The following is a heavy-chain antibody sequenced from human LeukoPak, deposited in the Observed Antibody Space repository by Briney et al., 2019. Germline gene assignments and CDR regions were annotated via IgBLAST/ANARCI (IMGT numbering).Heavy chain of an antibody. CDR1: GYTFTGYY. J-gene: IGHJ4*02. D-gene: IGHD3-3*01. CDR2: INPNSGGT. V-gene: IGHV1-2*02. CDR3: ARNHRYYDFWSGYYDY. Sequence: ASVKVSCKASGYTFTGYYIHWVRQAPGQGLEWMGWINPNSGGTNYAQKFQGRVTMTRDTSISTAYMELSRLRSDDTAVYYCARNHRYYDFWSGYYDYWGQGTLVTVSS.